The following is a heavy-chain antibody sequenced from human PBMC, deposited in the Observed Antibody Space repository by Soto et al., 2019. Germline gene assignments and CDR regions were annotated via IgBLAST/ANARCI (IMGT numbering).Heavy chain of an antibody. CDR3: TTDPALGGYSGYETAAFDY. D-gene: IGHD5-12*01. J-gene: IGHJ4*02. Sequence: GGSLRLSCAASGFTFSNAWMNWVRQAPGKGLEWVGRIKSKTDGGTTDYAAPVKGRFTISRDDSKNTLYLQMNSLKTEDTAVYYCTTDPALGGYSGYETAAFDYWGQGTLVTVSS. V-gene: IGHV3-15*07. CDR2: IKSKTDGGTT. CDR1: GFTFSNAW.